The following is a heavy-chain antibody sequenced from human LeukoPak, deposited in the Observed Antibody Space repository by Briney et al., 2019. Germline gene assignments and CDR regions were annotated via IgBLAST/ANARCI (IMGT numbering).Heavy chain of an antibody. CDR2: ITSSGSSGSST. CDR1: GFTFSNYY. J-gene: IGHJ3*02. D-gene: IGHD3-16*02. Sequence: GGSLRLSCAASGFTFSNYYMSWIRQAPGKGLEWVSLITSSGSSGSSTYYADSVKGRFTISRDNAKNSLFLQMNSLRAEDTAVYYCARDVIAFDIWGQGTMVTVSS. CDR3: ARDVIAFDI. V-gene: IGHV3-11*01.